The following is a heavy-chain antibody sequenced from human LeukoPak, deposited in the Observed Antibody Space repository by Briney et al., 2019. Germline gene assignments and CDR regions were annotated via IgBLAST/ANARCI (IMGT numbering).Heavy chain of an antibody. V-gene: IGHV1-69*13. Sequence: ASVKVSCKASGGTFSSYAISWVRQAPGQGLEWMGGIIPIFGTANYTQKFQGRVTITADESTSTAYMELSSLRSEDTAVYYCARGTPGYSGYDSWPCWGQGTLVTVSS. CDR2: IIPIFGTA. CDR3: ARGTPGYSGYDSWPC. J-gene: IGHJ4*02. D-gene: IGHD5-12*01. CDR1: GGTFSSYA.